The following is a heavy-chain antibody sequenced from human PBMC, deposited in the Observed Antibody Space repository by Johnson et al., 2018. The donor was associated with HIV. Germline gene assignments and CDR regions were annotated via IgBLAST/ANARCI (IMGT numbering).Heavy chain of an antibody. D-gene: IGHD2-15*01. Sequence: VQLVESGGGVVRPGGSLRLSCAASGFTFRSYWMSWVRQAPGKGLEWVSYISSSGSTIYYADSVKGRFTISRDNAKNSLYLQMNSLRADDTAGYYCARVAALYDAFDIWGQGTMVTVSS. CDR3: ARVAALYDAFDI. J-gene: IGHJ3*02. CDR2: ISSSGSTI. CDR1: GFTFRSYW. V-gene: IGHV3-48*04.